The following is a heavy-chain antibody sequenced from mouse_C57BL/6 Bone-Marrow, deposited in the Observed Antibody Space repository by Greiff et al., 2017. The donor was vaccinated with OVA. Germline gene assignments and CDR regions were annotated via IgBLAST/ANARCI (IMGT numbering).Heavy chain of an antibody. CDR2: IWRGGST. CDR1: GYSLTSYG. V-gene: IGHV2-3-1*01. J-gene: IGHJ2*01. CDR3: ARNERYGHYFDY. D-gene: IGHD2-14*01. Sequence: VQRVESGPGLVQPSQCLSITCTVSGYSLTSYGVHWVRQSPGKGLEWLGVIWRGGSTDYNAPFISRLIISKDNSKSQVYLKMSSLQADDTAIYYCARNERYGHYFDYWGKGTTLTVSS.